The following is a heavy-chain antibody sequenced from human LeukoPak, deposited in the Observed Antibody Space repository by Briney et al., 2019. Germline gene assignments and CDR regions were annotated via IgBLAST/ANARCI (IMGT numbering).Heavy chain of an antibody. V-gene: IGHV3-7*01. CDR3: ARVGTKSSSWRFDP. CDR2: IKQDGSEK. Sequence: GGSLRLSCAASGFTFSSYWMSWVRQAPGKGLEWVANIKQDGSEKYYVDSVKGRFTIPRDNAKNSLYLQMNSLRAEDTAVYYCARVGTKSSSWRFDPWGQGTLVTVSS. CDR1: GFTFSSYW. D-gene: IGHD6-13*01. J-gene: IGHJ5*02.